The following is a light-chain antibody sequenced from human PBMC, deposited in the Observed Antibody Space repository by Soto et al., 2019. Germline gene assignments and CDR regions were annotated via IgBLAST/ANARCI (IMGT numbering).Light chain of an antibody. Sequence: EIVLTQSPGTLSLSPGERATLSCRASQSVFNNHIGWYQQKPGQAPRRLIYGASTRATGIPARFSGSGSGTEFTLTISSLQSEDFAVYYCQQYNNWPRGTFGQGTKVDIK. J-gene: IGKJ1*01. CDR3: QQYNNWPRGT. CDR2: GAS. CDR1: QSVFNN. V-gene: IGKV3-15*01.